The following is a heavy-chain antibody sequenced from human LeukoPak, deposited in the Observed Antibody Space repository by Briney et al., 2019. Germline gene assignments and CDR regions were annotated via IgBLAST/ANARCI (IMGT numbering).Heavy chain of an antibody. CDR3: ASARGVVVGARYFDY. V-gene: IGHV1-8*01. D-gene: IGHD2-15*01. CDR1: GYTFTSYD. CDR2: MSPNSGNT. Sequence: GASVKVSCKASGYTFTSYDINWVRQATGQGLEWMGWMSPNSGNTGYAQKFQGRVTVTRNTSISTAYMELSSLRSEDTAVYYCASARGVVVGARYFDYWGQGTLVTVSS. J-gene: IGHJ4*02.